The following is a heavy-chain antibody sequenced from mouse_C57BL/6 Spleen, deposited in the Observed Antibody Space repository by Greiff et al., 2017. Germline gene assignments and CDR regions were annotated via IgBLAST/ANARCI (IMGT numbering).Heavy chain of an antibody. J-gene: IGHJ4*01. CDR1: GFSLTSYG. Sequence: QVQLKESGPGLVAPSQSLSITCTVSGFSLTSYGVHWVRQPPGKGLEWLVVIWSDGSTTDNSALKSRLSISKDNSKCQVFLKMNSLQTDDTAMYYCARHGYSNLYYAMDYWGQGTSVTVSS. V-gene: IGHV2-6-1*01. D-gene: IGHD2-5*01. CDR2: IWSDGST. CDR3: ARHGYSNLYYAMDY.